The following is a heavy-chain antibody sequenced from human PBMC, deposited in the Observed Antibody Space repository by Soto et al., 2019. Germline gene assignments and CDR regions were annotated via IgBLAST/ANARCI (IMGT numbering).Heavy chain of an antibody. D-gene: IGHD6-19*01. CDR2: ISGSGGST. J-gene: IGHJ4*02. CDR1: GFTFSSYA. Sequence: GGSLRLSCAASGFTFSSYAMSWVRQAPGKGLEWVSAISGSGGSTYYADSVKGRFTISRDNSKNTLYLQMNSLRAEDTAVYYCAKDPASPNGVYSSGWLFDYWGQGTLVTVSS. CDR3: AKDPASPNGVYSSGWLFDY. V-gene: IGHV3-23*01.